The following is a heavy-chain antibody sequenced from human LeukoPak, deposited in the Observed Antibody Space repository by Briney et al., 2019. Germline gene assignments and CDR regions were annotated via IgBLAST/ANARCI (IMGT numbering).Heavy chain of an antibody. Sequence: SETLSLTCAVYGGSFSGYYWSWIRQPPGKGLEWIGEINHSGSTNYNPSLKSRVTISVDTSKNQFSLKLSSVTAADTAVYYCARRKGVVPAGSPFGYWGQGTLVTVSS. V-gene: IGHV4-34*01. CDR2: INHSGST. J-gene: IGHJ4*02. CDR1: GGSFSGYY. CDR3: ARRKGVVPAGSPFGY. D-gene: IGHD2-2*01.